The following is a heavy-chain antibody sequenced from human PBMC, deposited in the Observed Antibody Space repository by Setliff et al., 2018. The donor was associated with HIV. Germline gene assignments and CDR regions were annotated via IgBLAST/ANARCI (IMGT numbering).Heavy chain of an antibody. V-gene: IGHV4-4*02. CDR3: ARGGAFWSGYYGFDY. D-gene: IGHD3-3*01. Sequence: PSETLSLTCDVSGGSISSNKWWSWVRQPPGKGLEWIGEIYHSGSTKYNPSLKSRVTISVDKSKNQFSLNLTSVTAADTAVYYCARGGAFWSGYYGFDYWGQGTLVTVSS. CDR1: GGSISSNKW. CDR2: IYHSGST. J-gene: IGHJ4*02.